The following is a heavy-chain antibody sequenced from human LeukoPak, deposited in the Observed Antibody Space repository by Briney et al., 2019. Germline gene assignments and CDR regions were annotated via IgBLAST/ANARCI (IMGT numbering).Heavy chain of an antibody. J-gene: IGHJ5*02. Sequence: PGGSLRLSCAASGFTFSNYGMNWVRQAPGKGLEWVSGITGNGGTTYYADSVKGRFTIFRDNSKNTLYLQMDSLRAEDTAVYYCAKANGYYDSWGQGTLVTVSS. CDR3: AKANGYYDS. V-gene: IGHV3-23*01. CDR2: ITGNGGTT. D-gene: IGHD3-16*01. CDR1: GFTFSNYG.